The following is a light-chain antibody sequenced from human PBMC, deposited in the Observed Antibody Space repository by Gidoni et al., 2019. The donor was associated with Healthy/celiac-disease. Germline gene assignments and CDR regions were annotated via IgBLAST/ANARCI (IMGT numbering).Light chain of an antibody. CDR3: SSYTSSSTRV. V-gene: IGLV2-14*01. CDR1: SSDVGGYNY. J-gene: IGLJ2*01. CDR2: DVS. Sequence: QSALTQPASVSGSPGQSITISCTGTSSDVGGYNYVSWYQQHPGKAPKRMIYDVSHRPSGVSNRFSGSKSGNTASLTISGLQAEDEADYYCSSYTSSSTRVFGGGTKLTVL.